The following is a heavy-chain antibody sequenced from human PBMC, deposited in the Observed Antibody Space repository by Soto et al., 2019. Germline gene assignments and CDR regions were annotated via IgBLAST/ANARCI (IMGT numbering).Heavy chain of an antibody. Sequence: GGSLRLSCAASGFTFSAYSMIWVRQAPGKGLEWVSYISSSRGTIYYADSVKGRFTISRCDAKNSLYLQMNSLIDEDTSVYYCARSNSSPFDFWGHGTLVTVSS. CDR1: GFTFSAYS. J-gene: IGHJ4*01. D-gene: IGHD6-13*01. V-gene: IGHV3-48*02. CDR3: ARSNSSPFDF. CDR2: ISSSRGTI.